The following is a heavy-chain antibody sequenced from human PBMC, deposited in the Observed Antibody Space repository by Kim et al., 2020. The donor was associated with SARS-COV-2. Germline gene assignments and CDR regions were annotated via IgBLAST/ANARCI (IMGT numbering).Heavy chain of an antibody. CDR1: GGSISSYY. CDR3: ARGTDSSGYYYVLDY. V-gene: IGHV4-59*01. CDR2: IYYSGST. J-gene: IGHJ4*02. Sequence: SETLSLTCTVSGGSISSYYWSWIRQPPGKGLEWIGYIYYSGSTNYNPSLKSRVTISVDTSKNQFSLKLSSVTAADTAVYYCARGTDSSGYYYVLDYWGQGTLVTVSS. D-gene: IGHD3-22*01.